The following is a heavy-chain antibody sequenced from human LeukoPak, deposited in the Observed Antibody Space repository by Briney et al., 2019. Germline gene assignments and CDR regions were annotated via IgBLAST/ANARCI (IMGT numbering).Heavy chain of an antibody. Sequence: SETLSLTCTVSGGSISSGGYYWSWIRQHPGKGLEWIGYIYYSGSTYYNPSLKSRVTISVDTSKNQFSLKLSSVTAADTAVYYCARALLQGYYDFWSGYVPNWFDPWGQGTLVTVPS. CDR1: GGSISSGGYY. CDR3: ARALLQGYYDFWSGYVPNWFDP. CDR2: IYYSGST. J-gene: IGHJ5*02. V-gene: IGHV4-31*03. D-gene: IGHD3-3*01.